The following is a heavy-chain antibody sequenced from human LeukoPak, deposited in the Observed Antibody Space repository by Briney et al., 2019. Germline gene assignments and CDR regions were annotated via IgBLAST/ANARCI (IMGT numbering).Heavy chain of an antibody. D-gene: IGHD2-2*01. CDR3: ARDPQNTEYQLLETNWFDP. V-gene: IGHV1-69*13. CDR2: IIPIFGTA. CDR1: GGTFSSYA. Sequence: ASVKVSCKASGGTFSSYAISWVRQAPGQGLEWMEGIIPIFGTANYAQKFQGRVTITADESTSTAYMELSSLRSEDTAVYYCARDPQNTEYQLLETNWFDPWGQGTLVTVSS. J-gene: IGHJ5*02.